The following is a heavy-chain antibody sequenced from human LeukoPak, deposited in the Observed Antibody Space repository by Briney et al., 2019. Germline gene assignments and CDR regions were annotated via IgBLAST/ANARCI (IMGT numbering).Heavy chain of an antibody. CDR3: ATDYDSGGFYSHFDN. CDR2: ISGSGDTT. J-gene: IGHJ4*02. Sequence: GGSLRLSCAASGFTFNNYAMSWVRQAPGKGLEWVSVISGSGDTTHYADSVRGRFSSSRDNSKNALYLQMISLRAEDTAVYYCATDYDSGGFYSHFDNWGQGTLVTVSS. CDR1: GFTFNNYA. D-gene: IGHD3-22*01. V-gene: IGHV3-23*01.